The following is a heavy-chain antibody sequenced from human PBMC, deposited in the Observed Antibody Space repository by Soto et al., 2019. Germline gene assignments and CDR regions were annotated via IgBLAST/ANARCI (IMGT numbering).Heavy chain of an antibody. CDR3: AKDRATTMVRGVIISFYFDY. J-gene: IGHJ4*02. Sequence: EVQLVESGGGLVQPGRSLRLSCAASGFTFDDYAMHWVRQAPGKGLEWVSGISWNSGSIGYADSVKGRFTISRDNAKNSLYLQRNSLRAEDTALYYCAKDRATTMVRGVIISFYFDYWGQGTLVTVSS. CDR1: GFTFDDYA. V-gene: IGHV3-9*01. D-gene: IGHD3-10*01. CDR2: ISWNSGSI.